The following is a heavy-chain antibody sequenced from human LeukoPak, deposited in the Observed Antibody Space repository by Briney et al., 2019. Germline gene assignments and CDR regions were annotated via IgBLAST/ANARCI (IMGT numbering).Heavy chain of an antibody. CDR2: ISSSGSTI. CDR3: ARHDCSGGSCSFDY. CDR1: GFTFSDYY. D-gene: IGHD2-15*01. V-gene: IGHV3-11*04. Sequence: GGSLRLSCAASGFTFSDYYRSWIRQAPGKGLEWVSYISSSGSTIYYADSVKGRFTISRDNAKNSLYLQMNSLRAEDTAVYYCARHDCSGGSCSFDYWGQGTLVTVSS. J-gene: IGHJ4*02.